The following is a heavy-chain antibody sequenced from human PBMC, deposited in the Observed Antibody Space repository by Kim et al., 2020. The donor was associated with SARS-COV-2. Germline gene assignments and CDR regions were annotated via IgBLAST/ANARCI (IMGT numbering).Heavy chain of an antibody. J-gene: IGHJ4*02. CDR1: GFTFSSYG. V-gene: IGHV3-30*18. CDR2: ISYDGSNK. CDR3: AKGWEAAADYFDY. D-gene: IGHD6-13*01. Sequence: GGSLRLSCAASGFTFSSYGMHWVRQAPGKGLEWVAVISYDGSNKYYADSVKGRFTISRDNSKNTLYLQMNSLRAEDTAVYYCAKGWEAAADYFDYWGQGT.